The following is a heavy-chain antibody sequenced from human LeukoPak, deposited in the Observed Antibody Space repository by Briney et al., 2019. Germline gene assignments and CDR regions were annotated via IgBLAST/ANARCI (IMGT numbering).Heavy chain of an antibody. V-gene: IGHV4-59*11. CDR2: ISNSGST. Sequence: PSQTLSLTSTVSGGSISSHYWTWIRQSPVKGLEWIGDISNSGSTSYNPSLKSRVTISIDTSKNQFSLKLSSVTAADTAVYYCGRDALVGYFSYYYMDVWGKGTTVTVSS. J-gene: IGHJ6*03. D-gene: IGHD2-15*01. CDR3: GRDALVGYFSYYYMDV. CDR1: GGSISSHY.